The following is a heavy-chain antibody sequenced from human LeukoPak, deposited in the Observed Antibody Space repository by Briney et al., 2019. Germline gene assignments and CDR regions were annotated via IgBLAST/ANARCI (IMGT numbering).Heavy chain of an antibody. CDR2: ISSSSSYI. Sequence: GGSLRLSRAASGFTFSSYSMNWVRQAPGKGLEWVSSISSSSSYIYYADSVKGRFTISRDNAKNSLYLQMNSLRAEDTAVYYCAGPGGVSSSSFDYWGQGTLVTVSS. CDR1: GFTFSSYS. J-gene: IGHJ4*02. D-gene: IGHD6-6*01. CDR3: AGPGGVSSSSFDY. V-gene: IGHV3-21*01.